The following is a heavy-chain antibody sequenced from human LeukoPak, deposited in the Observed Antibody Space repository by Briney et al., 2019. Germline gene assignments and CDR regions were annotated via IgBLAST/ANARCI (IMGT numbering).Heavy chain of an antibody. CDR2: IYTSGST. CDR1: GGSISSGSYY. J-gene: IGHJ6*03. Sequence: SETLSLTCTVAGGSISSGSYYWSWIRQPAGKGLEWNGRIYTSGSTNYNPSLKSRVTISVDTSKNQFSLKLSSVTAADTAVYYCARDPGAAADYYYYYYMDVWGKGTTVSVSS. V-gene: IGHV4-61*02. CDR3: ARDPGAAADYYYYYYMDV. D-gene: IGHD6-13*01.